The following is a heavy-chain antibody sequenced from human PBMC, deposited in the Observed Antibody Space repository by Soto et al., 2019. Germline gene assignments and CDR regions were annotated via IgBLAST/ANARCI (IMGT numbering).Heavy chain of an antibody. V-gene: IGHV2-5*02. Sequence: GAKRMNATQSVTLTCTFSGFSLSTSGVGVGWIRQPPGKALEWLALIYWDDDKRYSPSLKSRLTITKDTSKNQVVLTMTNMDPVDTATYYCAHSQWLAVFDYWGQGTLVIVSS. CDR3: AHSQWLAVFDY. J-gene: IGHJ4*02. CDR2: IYWDDDK. CDR1: GFSLSTSGVG. D-gene: IGHD6-19*01.